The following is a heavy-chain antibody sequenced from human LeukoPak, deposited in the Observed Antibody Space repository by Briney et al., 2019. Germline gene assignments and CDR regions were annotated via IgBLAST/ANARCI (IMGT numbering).Heavy chain of an antibody. CDR1: GGSISSYY. Sequence: SETLSLTCTVSGGSISSYYWSWIRQSPGKGLEWIGYIYYSGSTQYNPSLKSRVTISVDTSKNQFSLKLSSVTAADTAVYYCARVSLAAAGTTYDYWGQGTLVTVSS. CDR3: ARVSLAAAGTTYDY. V-gene: IGHV4-59*01. D-gene: IGHD6-13*01. J-gene: IGHJ4*02. CDR2: IYYSGST.